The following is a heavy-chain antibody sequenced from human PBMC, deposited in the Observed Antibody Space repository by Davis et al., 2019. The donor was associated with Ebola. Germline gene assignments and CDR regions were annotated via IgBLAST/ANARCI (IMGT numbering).Heavy chain of an antibody. CDR3: ARERIAAAGTGVY. CDR2: ISSSSSYI. D-gene: IGHD6-13*01. V-gene: IGHV3-21*01. Sequence: GESLKISCAASGFTFSSYGMNWVRQAPGKGLEWVSSISSSSSYIYYADSVKGRFTISRDNAKNSLYLQMNSLRAEDTAVYYCARERIAAAGTGVYWGQGTLVTVSS. J-gene: IGHJ4*02. CDR1: GFTFSSYG.